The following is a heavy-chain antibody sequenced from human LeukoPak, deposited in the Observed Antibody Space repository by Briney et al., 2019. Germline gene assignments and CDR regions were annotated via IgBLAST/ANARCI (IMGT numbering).Heavy chain of an antibody. J-gene: IGHJ5*02. V-gene: IGHV3-21*01. D-gene: IGHD6-6*01. CDR2: ISSSSNYL. CDR3: ARDVAARPRWFAP. Sequence: GGSLRLSCAASGFTFSSYAMSWVRQAPGKGLEWVSFISSSSNYLYYADSVKGRFTFSRDNAKNSLYLQMNSLRAEDTAVYYCARDVAARPRWFAPWGQGTLVTVSS. CDR1: GFTFSSYA.